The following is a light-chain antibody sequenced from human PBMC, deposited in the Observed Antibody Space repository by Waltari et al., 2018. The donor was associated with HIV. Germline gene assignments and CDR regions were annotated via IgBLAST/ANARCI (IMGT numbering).Light chain of an antibody. CDR3: ESYTSTSVWV. CDR1: SSDVGGYNY. J-gene: IGLJ3*02. V-gene: IGLV2-14*03. CDR2: DVR. Sequence: QSALTQPASVSGSPGQSITISCTGSSSDVGGYNYVSWYQHHPGKAPRLMIYDVRTRPSGVSDRFSGSKSGDTASLTISGLQAEDEADYYCESYTSTSVWVFGGGTRLTVL.